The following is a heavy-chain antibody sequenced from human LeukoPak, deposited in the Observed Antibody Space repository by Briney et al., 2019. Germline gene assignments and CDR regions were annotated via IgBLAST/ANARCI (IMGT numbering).Heavy chain of an antibody. Sequence: GGSLRLSCAASGFSFRNYAMHWVRQAPGKGLEWVAVMSHDGSYTNSADSVKGRFTISRDNSNNTLHLQMSSLRAEDTAEYYCAKDVGRWYPATAHDYWGQGTLVTVSS. CDR3: AKDVGRWYPATAHDY. V-gene: IGHV3-30*07. D-gene: IGHD2-15*01. CDR2: MSHDGSYT. CDR1: GFSFRNYA. J-gene: IGHJ4*02.